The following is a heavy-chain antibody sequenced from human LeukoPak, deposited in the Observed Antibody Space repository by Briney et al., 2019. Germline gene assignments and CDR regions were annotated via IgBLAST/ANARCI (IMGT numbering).Heavy chain of an antibody. Sequence: PGGSLRLSCAASGFTFNTLNMNWVRQAPGKGLEWVSSITSGGDYIYYADSVKGRFTTSRDNAKNSLSLQLNSLRVEDTAVYYCARGHYDVLAASYKWTPDYWGQGTLVTVCS. CDR3: ARGHYDVLAASYKWTPDY. CDR1: GFTFNTLN. CDR2: ITSGGDYI. V-gene: IGHV3-21*01. D-gene: IGHD3-9*01. J-gene: IGHJ4*02.